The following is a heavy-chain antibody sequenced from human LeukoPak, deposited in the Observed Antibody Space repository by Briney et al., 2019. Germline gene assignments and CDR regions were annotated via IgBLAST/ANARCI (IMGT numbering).Heavy chain of an antibody. Sequence: GGSLRLSCAASGFTFSSYGMHWVRQAPGKGLEWVAVIWYDGSNKYYADSVKGRFTISRDNSKNTLYLQMNSLRAEDTAVYYCARDAKIGYSSGWYNFFDYWGQGTLVTVSS. V-gene: IGHV3-33*01. D-gene: IGHD6-19*01. CDR2: IWYDGSNK. J-gene: IGHJ4*02. CDR3: ARDAKIGYSSGWYNFFDY. CDR1: GFTFSSYG.